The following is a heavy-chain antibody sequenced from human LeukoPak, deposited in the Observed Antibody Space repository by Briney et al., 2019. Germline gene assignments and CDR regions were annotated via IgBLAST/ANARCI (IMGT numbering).Heavy chain of an antibody. CDR3: ARDFFPIVDSSWYEIGY. J-gene: IGHJ4*02. Sequence: GGSLRLSCAASGFTFSSYAMTWVRQAPGKGLEWVSVISSSGGSTYYADSVKGRFTISRDNSKNTLYLQMSSLRAEDTATYYCARDFFPIVDSSWYEIGYWGQGTLVTVSS. V-gene: IGHV3-23*01. D-gene: IGHD6-13*01. CDR2: ISSSGGST. CDR1: GFTFSSYA.